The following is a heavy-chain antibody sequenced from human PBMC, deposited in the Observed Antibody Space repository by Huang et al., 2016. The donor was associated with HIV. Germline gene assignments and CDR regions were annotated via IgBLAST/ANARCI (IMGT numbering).Heavy chain of an antibody. Sequence: QVHLVQSGAEVREPGASVKVSCRPSGNTFTSFHVHWVRQAPGQGLEWMGKISAVGGSTTYAEKFQGRISMTRDRSTGTIFLELRSLRSEDTAMYYCARVQPPHGRNPLDIWGQGTLITVSS. J-gene: IGHJ3*02. CDR3: ARVQPPHGRNPLDI. V-gene: IGHV1-46*03. CDR2: ISAVGGST. CDR1: GNTFTSFH.